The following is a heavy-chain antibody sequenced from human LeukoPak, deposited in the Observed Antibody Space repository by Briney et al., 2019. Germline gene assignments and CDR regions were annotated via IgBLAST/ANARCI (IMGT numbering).Heavy chain of an antibody. CDR2: IWYDGSNK. V-gene: IGHV3-33*01. CDR3: ARSPPSEWSLDY. J-gene: IGHJ4*02. CDR1: GFTFSSYG. D-gene: IGHD3-3*01. Sequence: GGSLRLSCAASGFTFSSYGMHWVRQAPGKGLEWVAVIWYDGSNKYYADSVKGRFTISRDNSKNTLYLQMNSLRAEDTAVYYCARSPPSEWSLDYWGQGTLVTVSS.